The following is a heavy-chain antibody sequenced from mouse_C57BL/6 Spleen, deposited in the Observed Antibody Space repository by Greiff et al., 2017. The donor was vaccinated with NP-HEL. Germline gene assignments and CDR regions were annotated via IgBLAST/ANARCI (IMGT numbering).Heavy chain of an antibody. Sequence: EVQLVESGPGLVKPSQSLSLTCSVTGYSITSGYYWNWIRQFPGNKLEWMGYISYDGSNNYNPSLKNRISITRDTSKNQFFLKLNSVTTEDTATYYCARDLYYYGSSLGYWGQGTTLTVSS. D-gene: IGHD1-1*01. CDR2: ISYDGSN. V-gene: IGHV3-6*01. CDR3: ARDLYYYGSSLGY. J-gene: IGHJ2*01. CDR1: GYSITSGYY.